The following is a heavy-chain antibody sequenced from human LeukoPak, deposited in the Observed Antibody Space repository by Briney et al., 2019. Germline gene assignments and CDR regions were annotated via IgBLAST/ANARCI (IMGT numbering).Heavy chain of an antibody. CDR3: ARETSSSWYVKFDY. CDR1: GYTFTGYY. D-gene: IGHD6-13*01. V-gene: IGHV1-2*02. J-gene: IGHJ4*02. Sequence: ASVKVSCKASGYTFTGYYMHWVRQAPGQGLEWMGWINPNSGGTNYAQKFQGRVTMTRDTSISTAYMELSRLRSDDTAVYYCARETSSSWYVKFDYWGQGTLVTVSS. CDR2: INPNSGGT.